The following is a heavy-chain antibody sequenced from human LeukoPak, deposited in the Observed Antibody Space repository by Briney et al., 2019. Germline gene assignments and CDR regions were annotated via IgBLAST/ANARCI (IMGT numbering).Heavy chain of an antibody. J-gene: IGHJ4*02. Sequence: SETLSLTCTVSGGSITNYYCSWIRQPPGKGLEWIGYIFYSGSTHYSPSLKSRVTISGDTSKNRFSLKLTSVTAADTAVYYCARDLYGGNSESYWGQGTLVTVSS. CDR1: GGSITNYY. CDR2: IFYSGST. V-gene: IGHV4-59*01. CDR3: ARDLYGGNSESY. D-gene: IGHD4-23*01.